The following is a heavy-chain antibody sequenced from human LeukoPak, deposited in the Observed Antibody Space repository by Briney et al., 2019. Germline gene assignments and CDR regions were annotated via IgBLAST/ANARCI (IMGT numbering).Heavy chain of an antibody. V-gene: IGHV4-39*07. CDR2: VYYSGST. J-gene: IGHJ4*02. CDR3: ARDIMTGYDH. CDR1: GGSISSSSYY. D-gene: IGHD3-9*01. Sequence: SETLSLTCTVSGGSISSSSYYWGWIRQPPGKGLEWSGRVYYSGSTFYNPSLKSRVTISVDTSKNQFSLKLNSVTAADTAAYYCARDIMTGYDHWGQGTLVTVSS.